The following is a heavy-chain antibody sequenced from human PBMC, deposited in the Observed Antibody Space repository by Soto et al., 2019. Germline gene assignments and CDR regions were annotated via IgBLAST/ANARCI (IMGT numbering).Heavy chain of an antibody. CDR3: ASDHYGAGNYYFDS. D-gene: IGHD3-10*01. CDR2: ISSSSSYM. J-gene: IGHJ4*02. V-gene: IGHV3-21*01. Sequence: EVQLVESGGGLVKPGGSLRLSCAASGFTFSTYSMNWVRQAPGKGLEWVSFISSSSSYMNYADSVKGRFTISRDNAKNSLYLHMNSLRAEDTAVYYCASDHYGAGNYYFDSWGQGTLVTVSS. CDR1: GFTFSTYS.